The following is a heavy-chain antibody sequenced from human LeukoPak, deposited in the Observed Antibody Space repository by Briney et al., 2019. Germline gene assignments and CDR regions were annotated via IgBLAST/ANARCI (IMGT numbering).Heavy chain of an antibody. CDR2: INPNSGGT. V-gene: IGHV1-2*02. CDR1: GYTFKTYS. D-gene: IGHD6-13*01. Sequence: ASVKVSCKASGYTFKTYSIAWVRQAPGQGLEWMGWINPNSGGTNYAQKFQGRVTMTRDTSISTAYMELSRLRSDDTAVYYCARGAAAVDYWGQGTLVTVSS. J-gene: IGHJ4*02. CDR3: ARGAAAVDY.